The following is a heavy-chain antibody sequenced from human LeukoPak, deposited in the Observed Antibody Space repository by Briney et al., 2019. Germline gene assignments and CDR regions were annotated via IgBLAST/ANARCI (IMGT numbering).Heavy chain of an antibody. CDR1: SGSISSGNYY. CDR2: IFYSGST. V-gene: IGHV4-30-4*08. D-gene: IGHD2-2*01. J-gene: IGHJ4*02. CDR3: ARVVRDIVVVPAALDRFDY. Sequence: SETLSLTCTVSSGSISSGNYYWSWIRQPPGTGLEWIGDIFYSGSTHYNPSLRSRLTISVDTSKNQFSLKLDSVTAADTAVYYCARVVRDIVVVPAALDRFDYWGQGTLVTVSS.